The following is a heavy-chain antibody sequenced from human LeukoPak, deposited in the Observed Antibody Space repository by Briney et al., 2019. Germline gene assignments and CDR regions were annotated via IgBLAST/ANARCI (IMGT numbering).Heavy chain of an antibody. CDR3: ARDRRYTYGHPLDY. V-gene: IGHV3-33*08. CDR1: VVTFSSSG. J-gene: IGHJ4*02. D-gene: IGHD5-18*01. Sequence: GGCLRLSCAASVVTFSSSGMHCVRPAPGKGLERVALIWHDGRNKYYGDSVKDRFTISRDNSKNTLYLQMDSLRDEDTAVYHCARDRRYTYGHPLDYWGPGTLVTVSS. CDR2: IWHDGRNK.